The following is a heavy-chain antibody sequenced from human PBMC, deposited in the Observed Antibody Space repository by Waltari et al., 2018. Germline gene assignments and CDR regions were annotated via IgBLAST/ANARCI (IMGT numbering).Heavy chain of an antibody. CDR1: GVSSTSYY. CDR3: AGFCASTSCYEYAFDL. CDR2: ICYSGNT. J-gene: IGHJ3*01. D-gene: IGHD2-2*01. Sequence: QVQLQESGPGLVKPSETLSLTCVVSGVSSTSYYWTWILQSPGNGMEYIVYICYSGNTHYNPYMTRQINISWDPSKNEVSLNLTSVIAADTGVYYCAGFCASTSCYEYAFDLWGQGTAVTVSS. V-gene: IGHV4-59*01.